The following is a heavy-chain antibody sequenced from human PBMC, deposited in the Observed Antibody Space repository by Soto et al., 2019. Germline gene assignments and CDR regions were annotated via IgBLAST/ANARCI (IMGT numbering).Heavy chain of an antibody. J-gene: IGHJ4*02. Sequence: QVQLVQSGAEVKKPGASVKVSCKASGYTFTSYDINWVRQATGQGLEWMGWMNPNSGNTGYAQKFQGRVTMTRITSISTGYMELSSLRSEDTAVYYCARANYYDSSGYYPFDYWGQGTLVTVSS. CDR3: ARANYYDSSGYYPFDY. D-gene: IGHD3-22*01. V-gene: IGHV1-8*01. CDR1: GYTFTSYD. CDR2: MNPNSGNT.